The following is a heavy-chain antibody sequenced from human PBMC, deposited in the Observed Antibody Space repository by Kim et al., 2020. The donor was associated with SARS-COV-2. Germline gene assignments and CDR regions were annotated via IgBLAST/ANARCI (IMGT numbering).Heavy chain of an antibody. J-gene: IGHJ4*02. Sequence: GGSLRLSCAASGFIFSNSWMHWVRQAPGKGLVWVSRINADGTKTNYADSVKGRFTISRDNAKNTLYLQMNSLRDEDTAVYYCTRGYTYRDYWGQGTLVTV. CDR2: INADGTKT. CDR1: GFIFSNSW. V-gene: IGHV3-74*01. D-gene: IGHD5-18*01. CDR3: TRGYTYRDY.